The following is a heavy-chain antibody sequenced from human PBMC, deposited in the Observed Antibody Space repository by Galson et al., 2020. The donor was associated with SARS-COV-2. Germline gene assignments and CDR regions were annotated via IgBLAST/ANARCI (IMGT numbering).Heavy chain of an antibody. D-gene: IGHD1-26*01. CDR1: GFTFSSYT. Sequence: GESLKISCAASGFTFSSYTMHWVRQAPGKGLEWVAVISYDGSEKYYADSVKGRFTISRDNSKDTLYLQMNSLRTEDTAVYYCARPRILYAASSWDYYGMDVWGQGTTVTVSS. J-gene: IGHJ6*02. CDR3: ARPRILYAASSWDYYGMDV. CDR2: ISYDGSEK. V-gene: IGHV3-30*04.